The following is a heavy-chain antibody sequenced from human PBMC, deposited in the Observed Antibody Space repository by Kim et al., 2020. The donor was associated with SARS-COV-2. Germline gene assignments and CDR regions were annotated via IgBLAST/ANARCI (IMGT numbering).Heavy chain of an antibody. V-gene: IGHV3-23*01. CDR2: ISGSGGST. J-gene: IGHJ3*02. D-gene: IGHD3-16*02. CDR1: GFTFSSYA. CDR3: ANRPGLMSTFVGVIAPGAFDI. Sequence: GGSLRLSCAASGFTFSSYAMSWVRQAPGKGLEWVSAISGSGGSTYYADSVKGRFTISRDNSKNTLYLQMNSLRAEDTAVYYCANRPGLMSTFVGVIAPGAFDIWGQGTIVTVSS.